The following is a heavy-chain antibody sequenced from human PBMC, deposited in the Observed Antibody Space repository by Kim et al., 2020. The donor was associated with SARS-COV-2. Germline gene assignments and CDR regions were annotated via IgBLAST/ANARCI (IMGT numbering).Heavy chain of an antibody. Sequence: YADPVKGRFTSARDNSKSTVYLQVDSLRTEDTAVYYCARELGWELHYFDFWGQGTLVTVSS. J-gene: IGHJ4*02. V-gene: IGHV3-30*03. D-gene: IGHD1-26*01. CDR3: ARELGWELHYFDF.